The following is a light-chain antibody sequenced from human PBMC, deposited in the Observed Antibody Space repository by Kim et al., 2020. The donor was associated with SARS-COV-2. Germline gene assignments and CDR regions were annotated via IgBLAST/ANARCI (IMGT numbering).Light chain of an antibody. Sequence: SPGQPARITCSGDALPKQYAYWYQQKPGQAPVLVIYKDSERPSGIPERFSGSSSGTTVTLTISGVQAEDEADYYCQSADSSGTWVFGGGTQLTVL. J-gene: IGLJ3*02. CDR3: QSADSSGTWV. CDR2: KDS. CDR1: ALPKQY. V-gene: IGLV3-25*03.